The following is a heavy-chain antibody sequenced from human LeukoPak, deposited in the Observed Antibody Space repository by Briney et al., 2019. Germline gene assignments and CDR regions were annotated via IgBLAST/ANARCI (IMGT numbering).Heavy chain of an antibody. Sequence: GASVKVSCKASGGTFSSYAISWVRQAPGQGLEWMGGIIPICCTANYAQKFQGRVTITADESTSTAYMELSSLRSEDTAVYYCASSYSGSHPIDYWGQGTLASVSS. CDR3: ASSYSGSHPIDY. CDR1: GGTFSSYA. V-gene: IGHV1-69*13. D-gene: IGHD1-26*01. J-gene: IGHJ4*02. CDR2: IIPICCTA.